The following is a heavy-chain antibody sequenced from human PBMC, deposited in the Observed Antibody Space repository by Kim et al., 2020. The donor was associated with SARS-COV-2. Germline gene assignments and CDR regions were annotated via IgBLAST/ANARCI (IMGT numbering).Heavy chain of an antibody. Sequence: GGSLRLSCAASGFTFSNAWMSWVRQAPGKGLEWVGRIKSKTDGGTTDYAAPVKGRFTISRDDSKNTLYLQMNSLKTEDTAVYYCTTDGLLWFGAAPDAFDICGQGTMVTVSS. CDR2: IKSKTDGGTT. J-gene: IGHJ3*02. CDR1: GFTFSNAW. CDR3: TTDGLLWFGAAPDAFDI. D-gene: IGHD3-10*01. V-gene: IGHV3-15*01.